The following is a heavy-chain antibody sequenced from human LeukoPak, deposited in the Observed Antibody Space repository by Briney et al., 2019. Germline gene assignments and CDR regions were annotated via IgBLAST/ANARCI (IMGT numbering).Heavy chain of an antibody. CDR2: ISYDGINK. V-gene: IGHV3-30-3*01. J-gene: IGHJ4*02. CDR3: ARDRSGTGPAVLYYFDY. Sequence: PGGSLRLSCAASGFTFSSYALHWVRQAPDRGLEWVAVISYDGINKHYADSVKGRFSMSRDNSKNTLFLQMNSLRAEDTAVYYCARDRSGTGPAVLYYFDYWGQGTLVTVSS. D-gene: IGHD1-26*01. CDR1: GFTFSSYA.